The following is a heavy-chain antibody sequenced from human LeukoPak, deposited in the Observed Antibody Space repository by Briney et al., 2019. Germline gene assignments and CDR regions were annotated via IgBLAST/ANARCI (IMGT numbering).Heavy chain of an antibody. CDR2: ISGSGGST. D-gene: IGHD3-10*01. CDR1: GFTFSSYG. Sequence: GGSLRLSCAASGFTFSSYGMSWVRQAPGKGLEWVSAISGSGGSTYYADSVKGRFTISRDNSKNTLYLQMNSLRAEDTAVYYCAKDLRFGESYDAFDIWGQGTMVTVSS. CDR3: AKDLRFGESYDAFDI. J-gene: IGHJ3*02. V-gene: IGHV3-23*01.